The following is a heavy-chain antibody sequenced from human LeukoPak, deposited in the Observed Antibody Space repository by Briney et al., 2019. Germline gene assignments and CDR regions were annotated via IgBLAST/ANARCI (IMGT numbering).Heavy chain of an antibody. J-gene: IGHJ6*02. CDR3: ARERNRLRFQHAYYGMDV. CDR1: GASISSGGLS. D-gene: IGHD3-3*01. Sequence: SETLSLTCAVSGASISSGGLSWNWIRQPPGKGLEWIGCIYHSGSTNYNPSLKSRVTISVDTSKNQFSLKLSSVTAADTAVYYCARERNRLRFQHAYYGMDVWGQGTTVTVSS. V-gene: IGHV4-30-2*01. CDR2: IYHSGST.